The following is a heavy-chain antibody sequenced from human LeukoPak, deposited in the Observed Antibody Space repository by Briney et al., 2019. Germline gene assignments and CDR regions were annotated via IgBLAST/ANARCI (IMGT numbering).Heavy chain of an antibody. D-gene: IGHD3-16*02. J-gene: IGHJ3*01. CDR2: ISYSGANS. CDR3: ARDMQLST. CDR1: GFTLSTYG. V-gene: IGHV3-23*01. Sequence: GRSLRLSCAASGFTLSTYGVHWVRQAPGEGLEWVSLISYSGANSYYTDSVRGLFTISRDNSKDTLFLQMNSLRAEDTAIYYCARDMQLSTWGLGTMVTVSS.